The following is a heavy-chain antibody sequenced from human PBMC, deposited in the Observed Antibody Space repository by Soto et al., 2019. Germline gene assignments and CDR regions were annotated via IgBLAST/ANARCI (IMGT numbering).Heavy chain of an antibody. Sequence: EVQLLESGGGLVHPGGSLKLSCAASGFTFNTFAMSWVRQAPGKGLEWVSSISATGAVTSDADAVKGRFSTSRDNSNKTVYLHMINRRADETAVYYWSKMGRTAWLSLPIASWGQGTFITGSS. V-gene: IGHV3-23*01. J-gene: IGHJ5*02. CDR1: GFTFNTFA. D-gene: IGHD2-21*01. CDR3: SKMGRTAWLSLPIAS. CDR2: ISATGAVT.